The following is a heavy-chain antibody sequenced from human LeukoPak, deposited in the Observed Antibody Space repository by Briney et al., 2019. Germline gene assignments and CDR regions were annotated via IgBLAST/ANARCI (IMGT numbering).Heavy chain of an antibody. CDR3: ASTAVVVAATSDAFDI. CDR2: IYTSGST. V-gene: IGHV4-4*07. D-gene: IGHD2-15*01. J-gene: IGHJ3*02. CDR1: GGSISSYY. Sequence: SETLSLTCTVSGGSISSYYWSWIRQPAGKGLEWIGRIYTSGSTNYNPSLKSRVTMSLDTSKNQFSLKLSSVTAADTAVYYCASTAVVVAATSDAFDIWGQGTMVTVSS.